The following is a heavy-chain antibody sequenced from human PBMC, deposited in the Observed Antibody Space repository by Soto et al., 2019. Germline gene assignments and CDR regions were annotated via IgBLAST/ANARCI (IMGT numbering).Heavy chain of an antibody. Sequence: SETLSLTCTVSGGSIRDTIYYWGWIRQPPGKGLEWIGSIHYSGSTHYNPSLKSRVTISVDPSKSQFSLDLTSVTPADTSVYYCARHRRAVAAPLDYWGQGTVVTVSS. D-gene: IGHD6-19*01. CDR1: GGSIRDTIYY. V-gene: IGHV4-39*01. CDR2: IHYSGST. J-gene: IGHJ4*02. CDR3: ARHRRAVAAPLDY.